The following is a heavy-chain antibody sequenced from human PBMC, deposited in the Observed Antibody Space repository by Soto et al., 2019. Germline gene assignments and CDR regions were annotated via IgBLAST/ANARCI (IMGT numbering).Heavy chain of an antibody. CDR3: AREGSGYDLNDAFDI. J-gene: IGHJ3*02. D-gene: IGHD5-12*01. CDR2: ITSSGSTI. Sequence: QVQLVESGGGLVKPGGSLRLSCAASGFTFSDYHMSWIRQAPGKGLEWISYITSSGSTIFYADSVKGRFTISRDNAKNSLYLQMNSLRAEDTAVYYCAREGSGYDLNDAFDIWGQGTMVTVSS. V-gene: IGHV3-11*01. CDR1: GFTFSDYH.